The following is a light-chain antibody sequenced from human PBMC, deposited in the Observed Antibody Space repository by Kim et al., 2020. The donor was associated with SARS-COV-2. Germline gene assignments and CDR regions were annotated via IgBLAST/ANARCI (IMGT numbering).Light chain of an antibody. CDR2: DVS. CDR3: SSYTSSSTPYV. J-gene: IGLJ1*01. CDR1: SSDVGGYNY. V-gene: IGLV2-14*03. Sequence: QSITIYGTGTSSDVGGYNYVSWYQQHPGKAPKLMIYDVSNRPSGVSNRFSGSKSGNTASLTISGLQAEDEADYYCSSYTSSSTPYVFGTGTKVTVL.